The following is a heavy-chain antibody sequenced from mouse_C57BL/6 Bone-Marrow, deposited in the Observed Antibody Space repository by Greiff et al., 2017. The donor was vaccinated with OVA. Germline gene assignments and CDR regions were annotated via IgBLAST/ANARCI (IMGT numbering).Heavy chain of an antibody. V-gene: IGHV2-2*01. CDR3: ARNANYGSSPRYFDV. D-gene: IGHD1-1*01. CDR2: IWSGGST. J-gene: IGHJ1*03. Sequence: QVQLKQSGPGLVQPSQSLSITCTVSGFSLTSYGVHWVRQSPGKGLEWLGVIWSGGSTDYNAAFISRLSSSKDNSKSQFFFKRNSLQADDTAIYYCARNANYGSSPRYFDVWGTGTTVTVSS. CDR1: GFSLTSYG.